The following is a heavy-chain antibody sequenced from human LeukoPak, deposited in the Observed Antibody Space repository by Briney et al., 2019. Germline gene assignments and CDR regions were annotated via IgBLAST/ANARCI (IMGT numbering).Heavy chain of an antibody. CDR2: ISYDGSNK. CDR1: GFTFSSYA. Sequence: GRSLRLSCAASGFTFSSYAMHWVRQAPGKGLEWVAVISYDGSNKYYADSVKGRFTISRDNSKNTLYLQMNSLRAADTAVYYCARGGANIRYGMDVWGKGTTVTVSS. D-gene: IGHD2-8*01. J-gene: IGHJ6*04. CDR3: ARGGANIRYGMDV. V-gene: IGHV3-30-3*01.